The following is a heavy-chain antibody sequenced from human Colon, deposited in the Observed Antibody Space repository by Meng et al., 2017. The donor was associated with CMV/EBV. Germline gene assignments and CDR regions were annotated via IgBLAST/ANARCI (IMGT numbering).Heavy chain of an antibody. Sequence: ASVKVSCKASGYTFTRYAISWVRQAPGQGLEWMGRISTHNGDTDSAQKFQERVTMTTDTSTSTAYMELRSLRSDDTAVYYCARDHLEWLLSPAYWGQGTLVTVSS. CDR1: GYTFTRYA. CDR2: ISTHNGDT. V-gene: IGHV1-18*01. CDR3: ARDHLEWLLSPAY. J-gene: IGHJ4*02. D-gene: IGHD3-3*01.